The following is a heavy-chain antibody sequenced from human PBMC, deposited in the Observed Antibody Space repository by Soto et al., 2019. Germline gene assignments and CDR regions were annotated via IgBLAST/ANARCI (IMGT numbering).Heavy chain of an antibody. CDR2: IDWDDDK. Sequence: SGPRLVNPTQTLTLTCTFSGFSLSTSGMCVSWIRQPPGKALEWLARIDWDDDKYYSTSLKTRLTISKDTSKNQVVLTMTNMDPVDTATYYCARTIVVVPAANYYYMDVWGKGTTVTVSS. J-gene: IGHJ6*03. CDR3: ARTIVVVPAANYYYMDV. D-gene: IGHD2-2*01. V-gene: IGHV2-70*11. CDR1: GFSLSTSGMC.